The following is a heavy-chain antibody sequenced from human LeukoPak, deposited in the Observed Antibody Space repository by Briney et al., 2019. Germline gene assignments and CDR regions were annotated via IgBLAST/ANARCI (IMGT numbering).Heavy chain of an antibody. CDR3: ARDPARAARVSYYYYGMDV. D-gene: IGHD6-6*01. Sequence: GGSLRLSCAASGFTFSSYSMNWVRQAPGKGLEWVSYISSNSSTIYYADSVKGRFTISRDNAKNSLYLQMNSLRAEDTAVYYCARDPARAARVSYYYYGMDVWGQGTTVTVSS. CDR2: ISSNSSTI. J-gene: IGHJ6*02. CDR1: GFTFSSYS. V-gene: IGHV3-48*01.